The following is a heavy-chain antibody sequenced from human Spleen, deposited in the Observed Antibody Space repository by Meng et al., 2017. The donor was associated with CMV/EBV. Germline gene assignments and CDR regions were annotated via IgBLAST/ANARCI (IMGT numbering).Heavy chain of an antibody. J-gene: IGHJ6*02. CDR1: GFTFSSYW. Sequence: GGSLRLSCAASGFTFSSYWMSWVRQAPGKGLEWVANIKQDGSEKYYVDSVKGRFTISRDNAKNSLYLQMNSLRAEDTAVYYCARESDTYYDFWSGYYTWGGYYGMDVWGQGTTVTVSS. D-gene: IGHD3-3*01. CDR3: ARESDTYYDFWSGYYTWGGYYGMDV. CDR2: IKQDGSEK. V-gene: IGHV3-7*01.